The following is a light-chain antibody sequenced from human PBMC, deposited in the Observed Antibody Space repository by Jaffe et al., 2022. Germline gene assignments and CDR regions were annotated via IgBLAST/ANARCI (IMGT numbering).Light chain of an antibody. J-gene: IGKJ4*01. CDR3: QQRSNWPLT. Sequence: EIVLTQSPATLSLSPGERATLSCRASQSVRSYLAWYQQKPGQAPRLLIYDASNRATGIPARFSGSGSGTDFTLTISSLESEDFAVYYCQQRSNWPLTFGGGTKVEIK. V-gene: IGKV3-11*01. CDR2: DAS. CDR1: QSVRSY.